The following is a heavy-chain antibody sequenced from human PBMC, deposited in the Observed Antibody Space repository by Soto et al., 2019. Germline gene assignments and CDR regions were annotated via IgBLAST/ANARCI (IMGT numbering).Heavy chain of an antibody. V-gene: IGHV2-5*02. D-gene: IGHD6-13*01. CDR1: GFSFSTGAVG. CDR3: ANVDWAASGTRYYFDH. J-gene: IGHJ4*02. Sequence: QITLTESGPPLVKPTQTLTLTCTFSGFSFSTGAVGVGWIRQPPGKALEFLALIYWDDDKRYRPSLKNKITITKDTSRNQVVLTMTDLDPEDTATYYCANVDWAASGTRYYFDHWGQGTLVTVSS. CDR2: IYWDDDK.